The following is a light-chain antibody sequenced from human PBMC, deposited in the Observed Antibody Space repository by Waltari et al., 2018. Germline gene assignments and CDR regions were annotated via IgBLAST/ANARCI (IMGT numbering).Light chain of an antibody. CDR3: ATWDDRLSDYV. CDR1: SSNIGSNY. Sequence: QSVLTQPPSASGTPGQRVIISCSGSSSNIGSNYVYWYQQLLGTAPKLLIYRNNQRPSGVPDRFSGSKSGTSGSLAISGLRSEDEADYYCATWDDRLSDYVFGTGTKVTAL. CDR2: RNN. J-gene: IGLJ1*01. V-gene: IGLV1-47*01.